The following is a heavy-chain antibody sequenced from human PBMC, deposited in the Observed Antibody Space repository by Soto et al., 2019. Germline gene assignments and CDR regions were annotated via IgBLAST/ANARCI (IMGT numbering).Heavy chain of an antibody. CDR2: ISSSSSYI. V-gene: IGHV3-21*01. CDR3: ARDSTALYYDFWSGYSFDY. Sequence: GGSLRLSCAASGFTFSSYSMNWVRQAPGKGLEWVSSISSSSSYIYYADSVKGRFTISRDNAKNSLYLQMNSLRAEDTAVYYCARDSTALYYDFWSGYSFDYWGQGTLVTVSS. D-gene: IGHD3-3*01. CDR1: GFTFSSYS. J-gene: IGHJ4*02.